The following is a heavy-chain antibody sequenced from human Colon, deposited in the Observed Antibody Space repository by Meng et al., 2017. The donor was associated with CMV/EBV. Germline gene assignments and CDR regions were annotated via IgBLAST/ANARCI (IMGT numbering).Heavy chain of an antibody. J-gene: IGHJ4*02. D-gene: IGHD3-10*01. CDR3: VGHQGGPRDGVRLV. Sequence: GESLKISCAASGFTFSTYAMSWVRQAPGKGLEWLSFIDIDGTQRHNADIVWGRFIVSKDKSKNTVFLEMNSLRVGDTAVYYCVGHQGGPRDGVRLVWGQGTQVTVSS. CDR2: IDIDGTQR. V-gene: IGHV3-23*03. CDR1: GFTFSTYA.